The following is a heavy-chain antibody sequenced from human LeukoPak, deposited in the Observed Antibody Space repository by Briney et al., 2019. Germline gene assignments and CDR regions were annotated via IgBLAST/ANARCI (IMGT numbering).Heavy chain of an antibody. CDR1: GFTFSSYA. Sequence: PGGSLRLSCAASGFTFSSYAMSWVRQAPGKGLEWVSAISGSGGSTYFADSVKGRFTISRDNAKNSLYLQMSSLRAEDTAVYYCARDYASDYWGQGTLVTVSS. J-gene: IGHJ4*02. D-gene: IGHD3-10*01. CDR2: ISGSGGST. CDR3: ARDYASDY. V-gene: IGHV3-23*01.